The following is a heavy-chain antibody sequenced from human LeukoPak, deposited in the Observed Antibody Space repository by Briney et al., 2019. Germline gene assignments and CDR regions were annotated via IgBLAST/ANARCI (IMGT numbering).Heavy chain of an antibody. CDR3: ARDGRGAAAADDPLDI. J-gene: IGHJ3*02. CDR1: GYTFTNHD. Sequence: ASVKVSCKASGYTFTNHDFNWMRQAAGQGLEWLGWMNPRSGSTGYAQKFRGRVTMTRDTSITTAYMELSSLTSEDTAVYYCARDGRGAAAADDPLDIWGQGTTVTVSS. CDR2: MNPRSGST. V-gene: IGHV1-8*01. D-gene: IGHD6-13*01.